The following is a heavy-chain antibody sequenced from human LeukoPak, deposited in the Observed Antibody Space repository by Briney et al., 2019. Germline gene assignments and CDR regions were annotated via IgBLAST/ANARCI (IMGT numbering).Heavy chain of an antibody. CDR2: RYYSGSA. J-gene: IGHJ4*02. D-gene: IGHD5-18*01. Sequence: SETLSLTCTVSGGSISSSAYYWGWIRQPPGKGLEWLGSRYYSGSAYYNPSLKTRVTISVDSSKNQFSLKMSSVTAADTAVDYCARHTAMGSPLYYWGQGALVTVSS. CDR1: GGSISSSAYY. V-gene: IGHV4-39*01. CDR3: ARHTAMGSPLYY.